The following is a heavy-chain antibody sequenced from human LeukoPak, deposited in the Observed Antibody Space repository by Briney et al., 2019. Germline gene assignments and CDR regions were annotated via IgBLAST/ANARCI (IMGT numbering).Heavy chain of an antibody. J-gene: IGHJ4*02. D-gene: IGHD3-22*01. V-gene: IGHV3-30*02. Sequence: PGGSRRLSCAASGFTFSSYGMHWVRQAPGKGLEWVAFIRYDGSNKYYADSVKGRFTISRDNSKNTLYLQMNSLRAEDTAVYYCAKERFPYDSSGYSLYYFDYWGQGTLVTVSS. CDR1: GFTFSSYG. CDR2: IRYDGSNK. CDR3: AKERFPYDSSGYSLYYFDY.